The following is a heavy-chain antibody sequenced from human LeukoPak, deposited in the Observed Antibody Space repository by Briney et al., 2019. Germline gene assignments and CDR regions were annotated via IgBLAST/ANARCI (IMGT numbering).Heavy chain of an antibody. V-gene: IGHV4-39*07. J-gene: IGHJ5*02. D-gene: IGHD3-16*02. CDR2: IYYSGST. CDR1: GGSISSSSYY. Sequence: SETLSLTCTVSGGSISSSSYYWGWIRQPPGKGLEWIGSIYYSGSTYYNPSLKSRVTISVDTSKNQSSLKLSSVTAADTAVYYCAGIHLGELSSINWFDPWGQGTLVTVSS. CDR3: AGIHLGELSSINWFDP.